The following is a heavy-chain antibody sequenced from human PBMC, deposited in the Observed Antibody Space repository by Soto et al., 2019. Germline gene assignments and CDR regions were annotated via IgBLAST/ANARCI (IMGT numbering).Heavy chain of an antibody. J-gene: IGHJ4*02. D-gene: IGHD3-9*01. CDR3: AKDRPDILTGYSFDY. CDR1: GFTFSSYA. V-gene: IGHV3-23*01. CDR2: ISGSGGST. Sequence: GGSLRLSCAASGFTFSSYAISWVRQAPGKGLEWVSAISGSGGSTYYADSVKGRFTISRDNSKNTLYLQMNSLRAGDTAVYYCAKDRPDILTGYSFDYWGQGTLVTVSS.